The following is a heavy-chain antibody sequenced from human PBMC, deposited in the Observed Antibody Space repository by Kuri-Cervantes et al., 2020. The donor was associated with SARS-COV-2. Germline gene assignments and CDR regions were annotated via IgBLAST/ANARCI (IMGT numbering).Heavy chain of an antibody. J-gene: IGHJ6*02. Sequence: GESLKISCATSGFTFSSYSMNWVRQAPGKGLEWVSYISSSSSTIYYADSVKGRFTISRDNAKNSLYLQMNSLRDEDTAVYYCARDGIITITYYYYYDMDVWGQGTTVTVSS. CDR3: ARDGIITITYYYYYDMDV. CDR1: GFTFSSYS. CDR2: ISSSSSTI. D-gene: IGHD3-9*01. V-gene: IGHV3-48*02.